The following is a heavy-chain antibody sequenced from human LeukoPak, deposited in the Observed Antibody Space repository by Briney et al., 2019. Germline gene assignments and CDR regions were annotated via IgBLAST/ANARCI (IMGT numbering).Heavy chain of an antibody. D-gene: IGHD3-22*01. CDR1: GYSFTSYW. CDR2: IYPGDSDT. Sequence: GESLKISCKGSGYSFTSYWIGWVRQMPGKGLEWMGIIYPGDSDTRYSPSFQGQVTISADKSISTAYLQWSSLKASDTAMYYCARHNDYYDSSGTWFDPWGQGTLVTVSS. V-gene: IGHV5-51*01. CDR3: ARHNDYYDSSGTWFDP. J-gene: IGHJ5*02.